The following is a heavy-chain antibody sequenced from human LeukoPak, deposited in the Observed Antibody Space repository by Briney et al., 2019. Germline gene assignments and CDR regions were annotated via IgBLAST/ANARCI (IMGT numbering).Heavy chain of an antibody. CDR2: ISSSSSYI. CDR1: GFTFSSYS. D-gene: IGHD3-9*01. J-gene: IGHJ4*02. CDR3: AKHYDILTGQYYFDY. Sequence: PGGSLRLSCAASGFTFSSYSMNWVRQAPGKGLEWVSSISSSSSYIYYADSVKGRFTIPRDNAKNSLYLQMNSLRAEDTAVYYCAKHYDILTGQYYFDYWGQGTLVTVSS. V-gene: IGHV3-21*01.